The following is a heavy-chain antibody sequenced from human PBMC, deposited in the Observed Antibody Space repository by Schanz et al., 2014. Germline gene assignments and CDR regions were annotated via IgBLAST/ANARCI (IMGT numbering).Heavy chain of an antibody. CDR2: MSYDGSTK. Sequence: QGQLVESGGGVVQPGRSLRLSCAASGFTFSSYAMNWVRQAPGKGLEWVAVMSYDGSTKYYEDSVKGRFTISRDSSKNTLYLQMNSLRADDTAVYYCANSKSQLPLFDYWGQGTLVAVSS. V-gene: IGHV3-30-3*01. CDR3: ANSKSQLPLFDY. J-gene: IGHJ4*02. CDR1: GFTFSSYA. D-gene: IGHD2-21*01.